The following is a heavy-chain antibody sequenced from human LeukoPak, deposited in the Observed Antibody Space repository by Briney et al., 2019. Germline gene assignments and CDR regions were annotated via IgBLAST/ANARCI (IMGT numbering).Heavy chain of an antibody. CDR2: ISYDGSTK. CDR3: AKDERWRRSDFHGGFDY. D-gene: IGHD2-21*02. V-gene: IGHV3-30*18. Sequence: GGSLTLSCAASGFTFSNYGINSVPQAPGNRMPKVAFISYDGSTKYYAESVEGRFTISRDNSKNTLYVQMNSLRAEDTAVYYCAKDERWRRSDFHGGFDYWGQGALVTVSS. CDR1: GFTFSNYG. J-gene: IGHJ4*02.